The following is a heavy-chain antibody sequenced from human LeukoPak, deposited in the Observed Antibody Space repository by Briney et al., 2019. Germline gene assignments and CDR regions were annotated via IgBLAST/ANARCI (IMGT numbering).Heavy chain of an antibody. CDR2: IRYDGSNK. V-gene: IGHV3-30*02. D-gene: IGHD3-16*01. CDR3: AKLSGNPVWAYYFDY. J-gene: IGHJ4*02. CDR1: GFTFSSYG. Sequence: PGGSLRLSCAASGFTFSSYGMHWVRQAPGKGLEGVAFIRYDGSNKYYADSVKGRFTISRDNSKNTLYLQMNSLRAEDTAVYYCAKLSGNPVWAYYFDYWGQGTLVTVSS.